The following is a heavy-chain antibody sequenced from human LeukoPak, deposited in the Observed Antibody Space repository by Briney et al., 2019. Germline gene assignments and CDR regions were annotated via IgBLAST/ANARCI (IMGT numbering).Heavy chain of an antibody. V-gene: IGHV3-33*01. D-gene: IGHD3-3*01. Sequence: GRSLRLSCAASGFTFSSYGMHWVRQAPGKGLEWVAVIWYDGSNKYYADSVKGRFTISRDNSKNTLYLQMNSLRAEDTAVYYCARDSPRKNYDFWGGYFDYWGQGTLVIVSS. CDR2: IWYDGSNK. CDR3: ARDSPRKNYDFWGGYFDY. CDR1: GFTFSSYG. J-gene: IGHJ4*02.